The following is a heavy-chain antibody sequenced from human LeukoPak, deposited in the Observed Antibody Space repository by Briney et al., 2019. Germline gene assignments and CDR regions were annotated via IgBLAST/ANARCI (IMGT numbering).Heavy chain of an antibody. D-gene: IGHD3-22*01. Sequence: GGSLRLSCAASGFTFSSYSMHWVRQAPGQGREWVAGISYYGSNKYYADPVKGRFTISRDNSKNTLYLQMNSLRAEDTAVYYCARGGDYYYDSSGYGLDYWGQGTLVTVSS. CDR3: ARGGDYYYDSSGYGLDY. CDR2: ISYYGSNK. CDR1: GFTFSSYS. J-gene: IGHJ4*02. V-gene: IGHV3-30*04.